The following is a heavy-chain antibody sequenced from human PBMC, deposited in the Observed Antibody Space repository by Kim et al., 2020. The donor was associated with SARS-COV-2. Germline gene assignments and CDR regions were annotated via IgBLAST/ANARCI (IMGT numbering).Heavy chain of an antibody. J-gene: IGHJ4*02. CDR2: INHSGST. D-gene: IGHD6-19*01. CDR3: ARGKFSVAVAASYYFDY. V-gene: IGHV4-34*01. CDR1: GGSFSGYY. Sequence: SETLSLTCAVYGGSFSGYYWSWIRQPPGKGLEWIGEINHSGSTNYNPSLKSRVTISVDTSKNQFSLKLSSVTAADTAVYYCARGKFSVAVAASYYFDYWGQGTLVTVSS.